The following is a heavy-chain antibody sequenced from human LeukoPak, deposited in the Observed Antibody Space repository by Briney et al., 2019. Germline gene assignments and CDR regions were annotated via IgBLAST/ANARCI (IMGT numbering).Heavy chain of an antibody. Sequence: GSLRLSCAASGFIFTDYYMSWVRQAPGKGLEWVSFVDSGSTSTKYADSVKGRFSISRDNAKNTLYLHMNSLRAEDTAVYYCARGRLSSGWYDDWGQGTLVTVSS. CDR2: VDSGSTST. V-gene: IGHV3-11*06. D-gene: IGHD6-19*01. CDR3: ARGRLSSGWYDD. J-gene: IGHJ4*02. CDR1: GFIFTDYY.